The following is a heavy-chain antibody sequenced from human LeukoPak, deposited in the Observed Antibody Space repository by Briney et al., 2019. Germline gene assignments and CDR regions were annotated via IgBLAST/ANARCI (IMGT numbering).Heavy chain of an antibody. Sequence: GASVKVSCKVSGYTLTELSMHWVRQAPGKGLEWMGGFDPEDGETIYAQKFQGRVTMTEDTSTDTAYMELSSLRSEDTAVYYCATQRYSCGSTDAFDIWGQGTMVTVSS. J-gene: IGHJ3*02. V-gene: IGHV1-24*01. D-gene: IGHD5-18*01. CDR1: GYTLTELS. CDR2: FDPEDGET. CDR3: ATQRYSCGSTDAFDI.